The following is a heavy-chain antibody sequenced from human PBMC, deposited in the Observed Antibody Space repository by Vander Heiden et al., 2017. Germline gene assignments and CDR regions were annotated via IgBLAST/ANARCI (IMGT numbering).Heavy chain of an antibody. V-gene: IGHV3-74*01. Sequence: EVQLVESGGALVQRGGSLRLSCAASGFTFSSYFMHWVRKAPGKGPVWVSRINADGSGPTYADSVKGRFTISRDNAKNTLYLQMNSLRAEDTAVYYCACYSTGSPTWGQGTLVTVSS. D-gene: IGHD2-8*02. CDR2: INADGSGP. CDR1: GFTFSSYF. J-gene: IGHJ4*02. CDR3: ACYSTGSPT.